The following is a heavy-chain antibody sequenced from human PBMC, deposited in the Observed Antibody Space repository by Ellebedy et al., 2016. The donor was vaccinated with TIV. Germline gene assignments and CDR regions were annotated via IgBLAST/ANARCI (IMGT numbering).Heavy chain of an antibody. CDR1: GFTFSSYW. CDR2: ISSDGIRT. D-gene: IGHD3-10*01. J-gene: IGHJ6*02. Sequence: PGGSLRLSCAASGFTFSSYWLYWVRQAPGKGLVWVSRISSDGIRTSYADSVKGRFTISRDNARNTLYLQMNSLRADDTAVYYCARGRITLVRGVTMYYYYGMDVWGQGTTVTVSS. V-gene: IGHV3-74*01. CDR3: ARGRITLVRGVTMYYYYGMDV.